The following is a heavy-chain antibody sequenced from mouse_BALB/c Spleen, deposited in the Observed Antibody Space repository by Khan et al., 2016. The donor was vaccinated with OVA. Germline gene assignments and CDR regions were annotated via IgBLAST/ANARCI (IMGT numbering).Heavy chain of an antibody. CDR2: INPKNGGT. J-gene: IGHJ4*01. D-gene: IGHD2-14*01. CDR3: ARDAVRY. Sequence: IQLQQSGPELVKPGASVKISCKTSGYTFPEYTVHWVKQSLGKSLDWIGVINPKNGGTAYNQKFKGKATLTVDKSSRTAYMEFSSLTSDDSAVYYCARDAVRYWGQGTSVTVAA. CDR1: GYTFPEYT. V-gene: IGHV1-18*01.